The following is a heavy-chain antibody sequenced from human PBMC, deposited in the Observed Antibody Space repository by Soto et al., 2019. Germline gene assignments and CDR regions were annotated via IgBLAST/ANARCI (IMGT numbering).Heavy chain of an antibody. CDR2: IYYSGST. D-gene: IGHD5-12*01. CDR3: ARTFGVATEGDYYCYYYMAV. Sequence: QVQLQESGPGLVKPSDTLSLTCAVSGYSISSSNWWGWIRQPPGKGLEWIGYIYYSGSTYYNPSLKRRVTMSVDTSNNPFSLKLSSVIAVDTAVYYCARTFGVATEGDYYCYYYMAVWGKGTTVTVSS. CDR1: GYSISSSNW. V-gene: IGHV4-28*01. J-gene: IGHJ6*03.